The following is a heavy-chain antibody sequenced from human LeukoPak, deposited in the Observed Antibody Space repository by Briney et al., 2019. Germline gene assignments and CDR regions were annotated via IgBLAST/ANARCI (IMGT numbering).Heavy chain of an antibody. Sequence: GGSLRLFCAASEFTFDSYAMNWVRQAPGKGLEWVSAISGSGANTYYANSVKGRFTISRDNSKSTLFLQMDSLRAEDTAIYYCAKTSVSSGWPELFDFWGQGTLVTVSS. CDR2: ISGSGANT. D-gene: IGHD6-19*01. CDR3: AKTSVSSGWPELFDF. J-gene: IGHJ4*02. CDR1: EFTFDSYA. V-gene: IGHV3-23*01.